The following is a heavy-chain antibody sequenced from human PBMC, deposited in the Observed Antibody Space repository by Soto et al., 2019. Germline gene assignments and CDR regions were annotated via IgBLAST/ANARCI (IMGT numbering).Heavy chain of an antibody. CDR3: ARHSLRQYYYGLDV. V-gene: IGHV5-51*01. J-gene: IGHJ6*02. CDR2: IYPGDSDT. CDR1: GYSFVNYW. D-gene: IGHD4-17*01. Sequence: PGESLKISCQGSGYSFVNYWIAWVRQMPGKGLEWVGVIYPGDSDTRYSPSFQGQVTISADKSISTAYLQWSSLKASDTAIYYCARHSLRQYYYGLDVWGQGTTVTVSS.